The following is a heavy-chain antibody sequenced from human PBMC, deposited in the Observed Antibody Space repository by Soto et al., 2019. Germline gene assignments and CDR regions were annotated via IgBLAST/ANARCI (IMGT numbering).Heavy chain of an antibody. D-gene: IGHD3-22*01. Sequence: QVQLVQSGAEVRKPGSSVKVSCKASGGTFSRHAISWVRQAPGQGLEWMGGIIPIFATANHAQKFQGRVTISADESTSTVYMELSSLGSEDTAMYYCARGWGYDSNDYYYAYWCQGTLVIVSS. CDR1: GGTFSRHA. CDR3: ARGWGYDSNDYYYAY. V-gene: IGHV1-69*01. J-gene: IGHJ4*02. CDR2: IIPIFATA.